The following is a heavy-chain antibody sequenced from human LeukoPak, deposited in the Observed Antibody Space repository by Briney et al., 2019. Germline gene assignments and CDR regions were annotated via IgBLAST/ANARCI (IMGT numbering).Heavy chain of an antibody. D-gene: IGHD4-11*01. CDR1: GGAFSGYY. CDR2: INHSGDT. Sequence: KPSETLSLTCAVYGGAFSGYYWSWIRQPPGKGLEWIGEINHSGDTKYNPSLKSRVSMSVDVSKDQFSLKLTSLTAADTAVYYCARGSRNYNNYKGADYWGQGTLVTVSS. V-gene: IGHV4-34*01. CDR3: ARGSRNYNNYKGADY. J-gene: IGHJ4*02.